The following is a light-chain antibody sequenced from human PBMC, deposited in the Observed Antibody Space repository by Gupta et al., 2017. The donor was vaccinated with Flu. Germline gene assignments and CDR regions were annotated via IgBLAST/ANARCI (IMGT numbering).Light chain of an antibody. V-gene: IGLV3-1*01. J-gene: IGLJ2*01. CDR1: KLGEIY. CDR2: QDD. CDR3: QAWDRTTVL. Sequence: SNELAQPPSVSVSAGQTASITCSGDKLGEIYTCWYQQRPGQSPVVVIYQDDKRPSGIPERFSASNSGNKATLTISGTQAVDEADDYCQAWDRTTVLFGGGTKLTVL.